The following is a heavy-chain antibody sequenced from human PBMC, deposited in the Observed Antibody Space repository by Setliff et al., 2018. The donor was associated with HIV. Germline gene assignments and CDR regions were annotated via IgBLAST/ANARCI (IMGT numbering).Heavy chain of an antibody. CDR1: GGSISRSNYV. D-gene: IGHD3-10*01. J-gene: IGHJ6*03. Sequence: SETLSLTCTLAGGSISRSNYVWGWIRKSPGKGLEWIGSIYYSGTTYYNPSLKSRVTVSIDTSKNQFSLEMTSMTAADTAVYYCVRTGSSTSWGVYHYYYMDIWGKGTTVTVSS. V-gene: IGHV4-39*01. CDR2: IYYSGTT. CDR3: VRTGSSTSWGVYHYYYMDI.